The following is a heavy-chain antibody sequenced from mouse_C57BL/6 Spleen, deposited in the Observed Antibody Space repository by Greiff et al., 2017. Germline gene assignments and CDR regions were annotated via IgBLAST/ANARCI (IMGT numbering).Heavy chain of an antibody. V-gene: IGHV1-80*01. CDR1: GYAFSSYW. D-gene: IGHD1-1*01. Sequence: VQLQQSGAELVKPGASVKISCKASGYAFSSYWMNWVKQRPGKGLEWIGQIYPGDGDTNYNGKFKGKATLTADKSSSTAYMQLSSLTSEDSAVYFCARSDYGSRYFDVWGTGTTVTVSS. CDR2: IYPGDGDT. J-gene: IGHJ1*03. CDR3: ARSDYGSRYFDV.